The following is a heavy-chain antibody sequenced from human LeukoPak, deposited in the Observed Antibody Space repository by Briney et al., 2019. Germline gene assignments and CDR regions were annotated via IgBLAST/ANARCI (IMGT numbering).Heavy chain of an antibody. CDR1: GGSFSGYY. CDR3: ARSRYRGIGLDY. V-gene: IGHV4-34*01. Sequence: SETLSLTCAVYGGSFSGYYWSWIRQPPGKGLEWIGEINHSGSTNYNPSLKSRVTISVDTSKNQFSLKLSSVTAADTAVYYCARSRYRGIGLDYWGQGTLVTVSS. CDR2: INHSGST. D-gene: IGHD5-12*01. J-gene: IGHJ4*02.